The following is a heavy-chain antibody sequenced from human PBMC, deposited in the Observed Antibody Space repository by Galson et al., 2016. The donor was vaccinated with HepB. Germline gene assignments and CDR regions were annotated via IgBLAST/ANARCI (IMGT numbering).Heavy chain of an antibody. D-gene: IGHD2-2*01. V-gene: IGHV3-21*01. Sequence: SLRLSCAGSGFTFGDYNINWVRQAPGKGLEWVSFISGSSTFIYHGDSAKGRFSISRDNAKNSVYLQMNNLRADDTAVYFCARGLGSSRSSYLYYGLDVWGQGTTVTVSS. CDR1: GFTFGDYN. J-gene: IGHJ6*02. CDR2: ISGSSTFI. CDR3: ARGLGSSRSSYLYYGLDV.